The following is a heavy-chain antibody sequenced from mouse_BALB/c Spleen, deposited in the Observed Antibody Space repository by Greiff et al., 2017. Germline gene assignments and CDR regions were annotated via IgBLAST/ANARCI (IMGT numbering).Heavy chain of an antibody. Sequence: EVQLVESGPGLVKPSQSLSLTCTVTGYSITSDYAWNWIRQFPGNKLEWMGYISYSGSTSYNPSLKSRISITRDTSKNQFFLQLNSVTTEDTATYYCARETARVSFAYWGQGTLVTVSA. J-gene: IGHJ3*01. CDR1: GYSITSDYA. CDR3: ARETARVSFAY. D-gene: IGHD3-2*01. CDR2: ISYSGST. V-gene: IGHV3-2*02.